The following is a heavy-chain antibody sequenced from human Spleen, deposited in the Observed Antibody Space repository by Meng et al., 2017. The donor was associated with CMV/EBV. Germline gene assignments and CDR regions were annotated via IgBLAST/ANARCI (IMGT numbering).Heavy chain of an antibody. Sequence: RHHPGQGLLWLVRFISNGGVTFYAQSLQGRVTMSVDTSITPFSLKLTSVTSDDTAVYSCARAPLVVTFGDVLPPPHFDYWGQGTLVTVSS. CDR3: ARAPLVVTFGDVLPPPHFDY. CDR2: ISNGGVT. D-gene: IGHD2-21*01. V-gene: IGHV4-30-4*05. J-gene: IGHJ4*02.